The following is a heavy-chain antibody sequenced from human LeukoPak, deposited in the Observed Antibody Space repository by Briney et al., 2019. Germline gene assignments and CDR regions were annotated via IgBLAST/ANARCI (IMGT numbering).Heavy chain of an antibody. V-gene: IGHV3-43*02. J-gene: IGHJ3*02. CDR3: AKVRAYYYDSSGYYYPEAFDI. Sequence: PGGSLRLSCAASGFTFDDYAMHWVRQAPGKGLEWVSLISGDGGSTYYADSVKGRFTISRDNSKNSLYLQMNSLRTEDTALYYCAKVRAYYYDSSGYYYPEAFDIWGQGTMVTVSS. D-gene: IGHD3-22*01. CDR2: ISGDGGST. CDR1: GFTFDDYA.